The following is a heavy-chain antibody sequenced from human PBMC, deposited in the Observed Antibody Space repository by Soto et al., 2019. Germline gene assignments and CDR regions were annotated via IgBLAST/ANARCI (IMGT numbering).Heavy chain of an antibody. V-gene: IGHV3-30*03. CDR3: FGGEYYFDY. CDR2: ISYDGSNK. CDR1: GFPFSSYG. J-gene: IGHJ4*02. D-gene: IGHD3-10*01. Sequence: QVQLVESGGGVVQTGRSLRLSCAASGFPFSSYGMHWVREAPGKGLEWVAVISYDGSNKYYAESVKGRFTISRDNSASTLYLQMNSLRPEDTALYYCFGGEYYFDYRGQGTLVTFSP.